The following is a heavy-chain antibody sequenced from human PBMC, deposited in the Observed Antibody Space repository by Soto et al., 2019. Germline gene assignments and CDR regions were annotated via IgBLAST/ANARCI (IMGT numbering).Heavy chain of an antibody. D-gene: IGHD6-13*01. CDR1: GASISTYH. J-gene: IGHJ5*02. V-gene: IGHV4-59*01. CDR3: ARDRIAAAGNWFDP. Sequence: SETLSLTCTVSGASISTYHWSWIRQPPGKGLAWIGYISYSGGTNYNPSLRSRVTISLDTSKNQFSLKLNSVTAADTAVYFCARDRIAAAGNWFDPWGQGTLVTVS. CDR2: ISYSGGT.